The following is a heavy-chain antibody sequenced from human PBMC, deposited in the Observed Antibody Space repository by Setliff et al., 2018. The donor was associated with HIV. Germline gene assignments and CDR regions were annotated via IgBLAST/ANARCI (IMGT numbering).Heavy chain of an antibody. J-gene: IGHJ6*03. CDR1: GVSISSGSYY. CDR3: ARDKGYYYMDV. Sequence: SETLSLTCTVSGVSISSGSYYWSWIRQSAGKGLEWIGRIYTSGSTNDNPPLKSRITITVDTSNNQFSLRLSSVTAADTAVYYCARDKGYYYMDVWGKGITVTVSS. V-gene: IGHV4-61*02. CDR2: IYTSGST.